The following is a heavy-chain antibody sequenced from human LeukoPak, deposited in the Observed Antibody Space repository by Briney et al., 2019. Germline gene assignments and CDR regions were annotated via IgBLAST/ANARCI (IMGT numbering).Heavy chain of an antibody. CDR1: GGSFSGYY. CDR3: ARRNMVRGVYDLFFDY. V-gene: IGHV4-34*01. J-gene: IGHJ4*02. CDR2: INHSEST. Sequence: SETLSLTCAVYGGSFSGYYWSWIRQPPGKGLEWIGDINHSESTNYNPSLKSRVTMSVDTSKNQFSPKLSSVTAADTAVYYCARRNMVRGVYDLFFDYWGQGTLVTVSS. D-gene: IGHD3-10*01.